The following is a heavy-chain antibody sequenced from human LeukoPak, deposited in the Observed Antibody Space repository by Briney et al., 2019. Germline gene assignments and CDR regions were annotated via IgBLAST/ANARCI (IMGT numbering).Heavy chain of an antibody. V-gene: IGHV4-59*01. D-gene: IGHD1-14*01. J-gene: IGHJ3*02. CDR2: IYYSGST. CDR3: ARFDVDHACAFDM. CDR1: GGSISSYY. Sequence: PETPSLTCTVSGGSISSYYWSWIRQPPGKGLEWIGYIYYSGSTNYNPSLKSRVTISVDTSKNQFSLKLSSVTAADTAVYYCARFDVDHACAFDMWGQEGTGTVSS.